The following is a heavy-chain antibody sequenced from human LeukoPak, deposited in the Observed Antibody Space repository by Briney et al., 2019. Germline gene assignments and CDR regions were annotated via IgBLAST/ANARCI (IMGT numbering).Heavy chain of an antibody. CDR2: ISYDGSNK. Sequence: PGGSLRLSCAASGFTFSSYAMHWVRQAPGKGLEWVAVISYDGSNKYYADSVKGRFTISRDNSKNTLYLHMNSLRDEDTAVYYCAXDXXXXXXXXXXDYWXXXTXVTVSS. CDR1: GFTFSSYA. CDR3: AXDXXXXXXXXXXDY. J-gene: IGHJ4*01. V-gene: IGHV3-30-3*01.